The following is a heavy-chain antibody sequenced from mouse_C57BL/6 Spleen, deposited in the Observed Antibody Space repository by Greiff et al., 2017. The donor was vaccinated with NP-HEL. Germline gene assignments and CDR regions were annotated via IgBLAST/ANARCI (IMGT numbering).Heavy chain of an antibody. J-gene: IGHJ3*01. CDR2: SRNKANDSTT. Sequence: EVKLMDSGGGLVQSGRSPRLSCATSGFTFTDFYMAWVRQAPGTGLQWIAASRNKANDSTTKYSASVKGRFIVSRDTAQSFLYLQMNALRAEDTAIYDGERDARDYGVIAYWGQGTLVTVSA. CDR3: ERDARDYGVIAY. V-gene: IGHV7-1*01. D-gene: IGHD2-4*01. CDR1: GFTFTDFY.